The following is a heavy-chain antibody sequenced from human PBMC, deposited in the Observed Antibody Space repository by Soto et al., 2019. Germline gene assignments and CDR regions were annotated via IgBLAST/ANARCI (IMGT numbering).Heavy chain of an antibody. CDR1: GSTFNNFA. J-gene: IGHJ4*02. Sequence: QVVLLQSGAEVKEPGSSVRVSCEVSGSTFNNFAFSWVRQAPGHGPEWMGGIVVISNTADYSQRCKDRVNITDDTSKNTIYMKVGSMTFEDTAVYYCARAIKRWEVHYYFDYWGQVTLVTVSS. D-gene: IGHD1-26*01. V-gene: IGHV1-69*06. CDR3: ARAIKRWEVHYYFDY. CDR2: IVVISNTA.